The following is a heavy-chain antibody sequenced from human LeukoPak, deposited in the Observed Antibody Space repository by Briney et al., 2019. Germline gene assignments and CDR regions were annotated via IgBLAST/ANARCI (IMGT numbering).Heavy chain of an antibody. V-gene: IGHV4-39*01. CDR3: ATTPHYEGGGIDI. CDR2: VYYTGRT. J-gene: IGHJ3*02. CDR1: ADSISTGNYY. Sequence: SETLSLTCTVSADSISTGNYYWGWIRQPPGKGLEWIGSVYYTGRTYDNPSLKSRVTISVDTSKNQFSLKLNSVTAADTAVYYCATTPHYEGGGIDIWGEGTMFTVSS. D-gene: IGHD3-22*01.